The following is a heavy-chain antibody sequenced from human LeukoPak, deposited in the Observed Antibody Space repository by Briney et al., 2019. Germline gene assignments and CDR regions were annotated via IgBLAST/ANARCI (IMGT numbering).Heavy chain of an antibody. CDR1: GFTFSSYS. CDR3: TTERSGAFDY. D-gene: IGHD3-3*01. CDR2: IRSKTDGGTT. Sequence: PGGSLRLSCAASGFTFSSYSMNWVRQAPGKGLEWVGRIRSKTDGGTTDYGAPVKGRFTISRDDSKNTLSLQMNSLETEDTAVYYCTTERSGAFDYWGQGTLVTVSS. J-gene: IGHJ4*02. V-gene: IGHV3-15*01.